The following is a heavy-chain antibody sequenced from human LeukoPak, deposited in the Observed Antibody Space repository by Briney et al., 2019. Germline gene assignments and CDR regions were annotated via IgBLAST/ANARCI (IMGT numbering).Heavy chain of an antibody. J-gene: IGHJ4*02. CDR2: IRYDGSNK. D-gene: IGHD2-2*03. CDR3: AKSRSIAGYCSSTSCLHHFDY. V-gene: IGHV3-30*02. CDR1: GFTFSSYG. Sequence: GGSLRLSCAASGFTFSSYGMHWVRQAPGKGLEWVAFIRYDGSNKYYADSVKGRFTISRDNSKNTLYLQMNSLRAEDTAVYYCAKSRSIAGYCSSTSCLHHFDYWGQGTLVTVSS.